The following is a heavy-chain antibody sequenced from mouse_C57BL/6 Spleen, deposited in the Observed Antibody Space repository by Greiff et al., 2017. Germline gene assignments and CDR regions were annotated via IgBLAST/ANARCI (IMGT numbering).Heavy chain of an antibody. CDR3: AGAYYSDY. J-gene: IGHJ2*01. CDR1: GFTFSSYA. V-gene: IGHV5-4*01. CDR2: ISDGGSYT. Sequence: EVQGVESGGGLVKPGGSLKLSCAASGFTFSSYAMPWVRQTPEKRLEWVATISDGGSYTSYPDNVKGRFTISRDNAKNNLYLQMSHLKSEDTAMYYCAGAYYSDYWGQGPPLTVSS.